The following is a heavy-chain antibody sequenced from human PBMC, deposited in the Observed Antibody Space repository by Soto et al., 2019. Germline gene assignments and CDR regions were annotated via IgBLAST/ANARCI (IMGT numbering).Heavy chain of an antibody. V-gene: IGHV3-23*01. Sequence: EVQILESGGSLVQPGGSLRLSCAASGFTFSSAAMNWVRQAPGKGLEWVSIISGSDSRTYYADSVKGRFTISRDNSKNPLYLDRNSLRAEDTAVYYCAKSLDFHYKNWFDPLWQGTLVTVSS. D-gene: IGHD3-9*01. CDR1: GFTFSSAA. CDR3: AKSLDFHYKNWFDP. CDR2: ISGSDSRT. J-gene: IGHJ5*02.